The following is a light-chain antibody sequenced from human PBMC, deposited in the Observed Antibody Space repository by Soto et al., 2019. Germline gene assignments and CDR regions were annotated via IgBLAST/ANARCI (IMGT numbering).Light chain of an antibody. Sequence: QSVLTQPPSVSGAPGQSVTISCTGTSTDVVTYNLVSWYQQPPGTAPKLIVYEASNRPSGVPDRFSGSKSGNTASLTISGLQAADEADYYCSLYTSENTYVFGTGTKLTVL. V-gene: IGLV2-18*01. CDR2: EAS. J-gene: IGLJ1*01. CDR1: STDVVTYNL. CDR3: SLYTSENTYV.